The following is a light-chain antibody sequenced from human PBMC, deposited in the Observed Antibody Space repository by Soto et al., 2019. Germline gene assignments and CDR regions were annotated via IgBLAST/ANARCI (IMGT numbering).Light chain of an antibody. J-gene: IGKJ1*01. CDR2: WAS. Sequence: DIVMTQSPDSLAVSLGERATINCKSSQSVLYSSNNKNYLAWYQQKPRQPPKLLIYWASTRESGVPDRFSGSGSGTDFTLTNSSLQAEVVAVYYCQQYYSTPWTFGQGTKVEIK. CDR3: QQYYSTPWT. V-gene: IGKV4-1*01. CDR1: QSVLYSSNNKNY.